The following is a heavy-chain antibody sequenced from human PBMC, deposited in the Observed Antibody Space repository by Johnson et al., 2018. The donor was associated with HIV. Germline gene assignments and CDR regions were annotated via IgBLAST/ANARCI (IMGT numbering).Heavy chain of an antibody. CDR1: GFTFSSYG. J-gene: IGHJ3*02. Sequence: QVQLVESGGGVVQPGRSLRLSCAASGFTFSSYGMHWVRQAPGKGLEWVAVISYDGSNKYYADSVKGRFTISRDNSKNTLYLQMNSLRAEDTAVYYCASMVTTGGDAFDIWGQGTMVTVSS. D-gene: IGHD2-21*02. CDR3: ASMVTTGGDAFDI. CDR2: ISYDGSNK. V-gene: IGHV3-30*03.